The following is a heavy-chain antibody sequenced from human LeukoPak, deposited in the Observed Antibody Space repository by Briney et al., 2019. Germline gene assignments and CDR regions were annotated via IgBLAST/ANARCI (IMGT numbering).Heavy chain of an antibody. J-gene: IGHJ2*01. CDR2: IYYTRST. CDR1: GGSISSYY. CDR3: ARGVTMIVVVIHDWYFDL. D-gene: IGHD3-22*01. V-gene: IGHV4-39*01. Sequence: RSSETLSLTCTVSGGSISSYYWGWIRQPPGKGLDWIGSIYYTRSTYYNPSLKSRVTTSVDTSKNQFSLKLTSVTAADTAVYYCARGVTMIVVVIHDWYFDLWGRGTLVTVSS.